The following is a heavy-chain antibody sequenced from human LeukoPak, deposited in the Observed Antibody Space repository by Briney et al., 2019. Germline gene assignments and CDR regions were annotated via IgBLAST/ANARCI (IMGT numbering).Heavy chain of an antibody. CDR2: IYYSGST. CDR1: GGSISSYY. D-gene: IGHD2-2*01. Sequence: SETLSLTCTVSGGSISSYYWSWIRQPPGKGLEWIGYIYYSGSTNYNPSLKSRVTISVDTSKNQFSLKLSSVTAADTAVYYCARSHCSSTSCYPYYYYGMDVWGQGTTVTVSS. V-gene: IGHV4-59*01. CDR3: ARSHCSSTSCYPYYYYGMDV. J-gene: IGHJ6*02.